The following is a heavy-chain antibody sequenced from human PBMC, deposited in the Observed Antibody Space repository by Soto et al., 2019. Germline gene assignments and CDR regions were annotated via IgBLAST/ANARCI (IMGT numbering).Heavy chain of an antibody. Sequence: GGSLRLSCAASGFTFSSYAMSWVRQAPGKGLEWVSAISGSGGSTYYADSVKGRFTISRDNSKNTLYLQMNSLRAEDTAVYYCAKERINYDILTGYDNWFDPWGQGTLVTVSS. CDR2: ISGSGGST. CDR3: AKERINYDILTGYDNWFDP. CDR1: GFTFSSYA. V-gene: IGHV3-23*01. D-gene: IGHD3-9*01. J-gene: IGHJ5*02.